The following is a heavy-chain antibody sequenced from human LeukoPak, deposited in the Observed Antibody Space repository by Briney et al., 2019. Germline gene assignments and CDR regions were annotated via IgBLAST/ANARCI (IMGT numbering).Heavy chain of an antibody. Sequence: GGSLRLSCAASGFTFSSYAMSWVRQAPGKGLEWVSSISGSGDSTYYADSVKGRFTVSRDNFKNKLYLQMNSLRAEDTALYYRAKDSITIFRVVNYFDYWGQGTLVTVSS. CDR1: GFTFSSYA. D-gene: IGHD3-3*01. V-gene: IGHV3-23*01. J-gene: IGHJ4*02. CDR3: AKDSITIFRVVNYFDY. CDR2: ISGSGDST.